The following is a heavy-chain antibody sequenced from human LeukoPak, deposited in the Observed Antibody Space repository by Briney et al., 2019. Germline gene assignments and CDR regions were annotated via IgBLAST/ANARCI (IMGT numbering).Heavy chain of an antibody. J-gene: IGHJ3*02. CDR3: ARDLSGDRNDAFDI. V-gene: IGHV1-18*01. CDR2: ISAYNGNT. Sequence: ASVKVSCKSSGYTFTSYGISWVRQAPGQGLEWMGWISAYNGNTNYAQKLQGRVTMTTDTSTSTAYMELRSLRSDDTAVYYCARDLSGDRNDAFDIWGQGTMVTVSS. D-gene: IGHD7-27*01. CDR1: GYTFTSYG.